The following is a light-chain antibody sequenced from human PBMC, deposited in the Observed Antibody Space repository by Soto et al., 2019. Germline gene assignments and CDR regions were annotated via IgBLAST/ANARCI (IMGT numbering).Light chain of an antibody. CDR3: QQYNNWPPMYT. J-gene: IGKJ2*01. V-gene: IGKV3D-15*01. CDR1: QSVSTN. CDR2: GAS. Sequence: IVMTQSPVTLSVSPGERATLSCRASQSVSTNLAWYQQKPGQAPRLLIYGASSRATGIPDRFSGSGSGTEFTLTISTLQSEDFAVYYCQQYNNWPPMYTFGQGTKVDIK.